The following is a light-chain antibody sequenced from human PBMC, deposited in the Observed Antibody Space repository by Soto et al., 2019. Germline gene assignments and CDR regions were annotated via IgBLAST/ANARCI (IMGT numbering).Light chain of an antibody. V-gene: IGKV1-5*01. CDR2: DAS. J-gene: IGKJ1*01. CDR3: HLYDSRFSWG. Sequence: DIQMTQSPSTLAASVGDRVTITCRASESISKSLAWYQQKPGEAPKLLIYDASSLASGVPSRFSGSGSGTEFTLTISSLEPDDFATFFCHLYDSRFSWGFGQGT. CDR1: ESISKS.